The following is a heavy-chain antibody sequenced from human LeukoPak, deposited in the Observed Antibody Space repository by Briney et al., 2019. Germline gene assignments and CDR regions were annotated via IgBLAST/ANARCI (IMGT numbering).Heavy chain of an antibody. V-gene: IGHV3-30*18. CDR3: AKDLSVVGAHDAFDG. J-gene: IGHJ3*01. CDR2: ISYDGNTI. CDR1: GFSFSSYG. Sequence: GGSLRLSCAASGFSFSSYGMHWVRQAPGKGLEWLTVISYDGNTIYYADSVKGRFTISRDNSKNTLYLQMNSLRIEDTAVYYCAKDLSVVGAHDAFDGGGQGTMVTVSS. D-gene: IGHD1-26*01.